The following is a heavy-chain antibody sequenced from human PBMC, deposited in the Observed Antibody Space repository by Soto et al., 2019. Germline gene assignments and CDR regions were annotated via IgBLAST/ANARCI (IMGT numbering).Heavy chain of an antibody. CDR3: ARGSESTYFDY. Sequence: PSETLSLTCAVFGGSFSGYYRSWIRQPPGKGLEWIGDINHSGSTNYNPSLKSRVTISVDTSKNQFSLKLSSVAAADTAVYYCARGSESTYFDYWGQGVLVTVSS. J-gene: IGHJ4*02. V-gene: IGHV4-34*01. D-gene: IGHD3-10*01. CDR1: GGSFSGYY. CDR2: INHSGST.